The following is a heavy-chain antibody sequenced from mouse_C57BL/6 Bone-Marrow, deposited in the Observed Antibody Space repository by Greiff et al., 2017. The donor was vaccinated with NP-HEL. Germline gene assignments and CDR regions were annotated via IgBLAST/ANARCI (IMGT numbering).Heavy chain of an antibody. D-gene: IGHD1-1*01. CDR3: ARHEEGYYYGSSYPSWFAY. Sequence: LQQSGAELVKPGASVKLSCKASGYTFTEYTIHWVKQRSGQGLEWIGWFYPGSGSIKYNEKFKDKATLTADKSSSTVYMELSRLTSEDSAVYFCARHEEGYYYGSSYPSWFAYWGQGTLVTVSA. CDR1: GYTFTEYT. CDR2: FYPGSGSI. J-gene: IGHJ3*01. V-gene: IGHV1-62-2*01.